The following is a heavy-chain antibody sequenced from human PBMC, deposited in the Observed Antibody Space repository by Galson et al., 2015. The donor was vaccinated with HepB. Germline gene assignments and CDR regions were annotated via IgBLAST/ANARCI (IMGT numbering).Heavy chain of an antibody. Sequence: SVKVSCKASGYTFNRYAVNWVRQAPGQGLEWMGWINTNTGNPAYAQGFTGRFVFSLDTSVSTAYLQISSLKAEDTAVYYCARDILAGFDYWGQGTLVTVSS. CDR2: INTNTGNP. V-gene: IGHV7-4-1*02. D-gene: IGHD6-19*01. J-gene: IGHJ4*02. CDR1: GYTFNRYA. CDR3: ARDILAGFDY.